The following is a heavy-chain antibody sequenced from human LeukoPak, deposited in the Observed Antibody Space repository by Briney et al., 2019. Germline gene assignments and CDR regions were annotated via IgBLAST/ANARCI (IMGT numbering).Heavy chain of an antibody. CDR2: ISGCGGST. J-gene: IGHJ5*02. D-gene: IGHD5-18*01. CDR1: GFTFSSYA. CDR3: AKDRGYSYGYEDNWFDP. V-gene: IGHV3-23*01. Sequence: AGGSLRLSCAASGFTFSSYAMSWVRQAPGQGLEWVSAISGCGGSTYYAASVKGRFTISRDNSKNTLYLQMNSLRAEDTAVYYCAKDRGYSYGYEDNWFDPWGQGTLVTVSS.